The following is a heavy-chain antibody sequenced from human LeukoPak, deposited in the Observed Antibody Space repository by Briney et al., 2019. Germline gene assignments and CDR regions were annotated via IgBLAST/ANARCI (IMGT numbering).Heavy chain of an antibody. CDR3: ARDPPGTTMGDAFDI. CDR1: GYTFTGYY. CDR2: INPNSGGT. J-gene: IGHJ3*02. Sequence: VASVKVSCKASGYTFTGYYIHWVRQAPGQGLEWMGWINPNSGGTKYAQRFKGRVTMTRDTSISTAYMELSRLRSDDTAVYYCARDPPGTTMGDAFDIWGQGTMVTVSS. D-gene: IGHD1-1*01. V-gene: IGHV1-2*02.